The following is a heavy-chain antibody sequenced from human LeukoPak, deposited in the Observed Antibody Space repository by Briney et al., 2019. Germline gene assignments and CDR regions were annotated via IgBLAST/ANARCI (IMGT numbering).Heavy chain of an antibody. V-gene: IGHV3-30*18. J-gene: IGHJ6*02. Sequence: GRSLRLSCAASGFTFSSYGTHWVRQAPGKGLEWVAVISYDGSNKYYADSVKGRFTISRDNSKNTLYLQMNSLRAEDTAVYYCAKERDDYGDYYYYYGMDVWGQGTTVTVSS. D-gene: IGHD4-17*01. CDR3: AKERDDYGDYYYYYGMDV. CDR2: ISYDGSNK. CDR1: GFTFSSYG.